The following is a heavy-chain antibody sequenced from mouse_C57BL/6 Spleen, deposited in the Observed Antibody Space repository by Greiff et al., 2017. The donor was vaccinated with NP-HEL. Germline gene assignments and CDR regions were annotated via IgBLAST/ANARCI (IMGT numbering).Heavy chain of an antibody. Sequence: EVQLQQSGPELVKPGASVKISCKASGYTFTDYYMNWVKQSHGKSLEWIGDINPNNGGTSYNQKFKGKATLTVDKSYSTAYMELRSLTSEDSAVYYCARNYDYEGYYFDYWGQGTTLTVSS. CDR3: ARNYDYEGYYFDY. V-gene: IGHV1-26*01. J-gene: IGHJ2*01. CDR1: GYTFTDYY. CDR2: INPNNGGT. D-gene: IGHD2-4*01.